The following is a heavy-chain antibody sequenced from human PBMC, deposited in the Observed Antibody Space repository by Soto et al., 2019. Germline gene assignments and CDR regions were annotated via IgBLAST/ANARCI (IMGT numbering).Heavy chain of an antibody. CDR3: ARQGSLEWLLGEDYYFYGMDV. V-gene: IGHV4-30-2*01. J-gene: IGHJ6*02. Sequence: SETLSLTCAVSGGSISSRGYSWSWIRQPPGKGLEWIGYIYHSGDTYYNPSLKSRVNILIDRSKNQFSLKLSSVTAADTAVYYCARQGSLEWLLGEDYYFYGMDVWGQGTTVTVSS. CDR1: GGSISSRGYS. CDR2: IYHSGDT. D-gene: IGHD3-3*01.